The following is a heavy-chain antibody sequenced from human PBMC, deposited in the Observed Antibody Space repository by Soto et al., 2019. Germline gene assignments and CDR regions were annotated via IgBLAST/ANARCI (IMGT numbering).Heavy chain of an antibody. V-gene: IGHV3-23*01. CDR2: ISGSGGST. D-gene: IGHD2-15*01. CDR3: ANGYCSGGSCYGAFDY. J-gene: IGHJ4*02. Sequence: GGSLNLSYAASGFTFSSYAMSWVRQAPGKGLEWVSAISGSGGSTYYADSVKGRFTISRDNSKNTLYLQMNSLRAEDTAVYYCANGYCSGGSCYGAFDYWGQGTLVTVSS. CDR1: GFTFSSYA.